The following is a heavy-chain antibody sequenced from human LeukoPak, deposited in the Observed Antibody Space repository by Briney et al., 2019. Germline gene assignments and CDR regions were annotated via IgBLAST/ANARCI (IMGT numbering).Heavy chain of an antibody. CDR2: IKIEGDSYTT. Sequence: GALRLFWSTPGFTFRGFFIGLVRQGSREGLELVGRIKIEGDSYTTEYAASVKGRFTISRDDSENSLFLQMNSLKTEDTAVYYCVRENWYRFDNWGQGTLVTVSS. J-gene: IGHJ4*02. CDR1: GFTFRGFF. V-gene: IGHV3-72*01. D-gene: IGHD1-14*01. CDR3: VRENWYRFDN.